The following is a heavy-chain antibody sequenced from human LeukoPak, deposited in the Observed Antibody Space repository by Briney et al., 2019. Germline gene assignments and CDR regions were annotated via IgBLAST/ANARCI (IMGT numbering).Heavy chain of an antibody. V-gene: IGHV4-59*08. D-gene: IGHD3-10*01. J-gene: IGHJ3*02. CDR1: GGSFSGYY. CDR2: IYYSGST. CDR3: ARHGPGGSGSYVFDI. Sequence: SETLSLTCAVYGGSFSGYYWSWIRQPPGKGLEWIGYIYYSGSTNYNPSLKSRVTISVDTSKNQFSLKLSSVTAADTAVYYCARHGPGGSGSYVFDIWGQGTMVTVSS.